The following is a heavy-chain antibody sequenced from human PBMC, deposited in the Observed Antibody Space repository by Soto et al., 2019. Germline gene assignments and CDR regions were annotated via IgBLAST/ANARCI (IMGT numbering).Heavy chain of an antibody. CDR2: INSDGSST. CDR1: GVTISNIW. V-gene: IGHV3-74*01. D-gene: IGHD6-19*01. J-gene: IGHJ4*02. CDR3: ASGGIPVH. Sequence: GGSMRLSCASSGVTISNIWMHWVRQAPGKGPVWVSRINSDGSSTYYADSVKGRFTISRDNAKNTLYLQMNSLRADDTAVYYCASGGIPVHRGQGTLVTVSS.